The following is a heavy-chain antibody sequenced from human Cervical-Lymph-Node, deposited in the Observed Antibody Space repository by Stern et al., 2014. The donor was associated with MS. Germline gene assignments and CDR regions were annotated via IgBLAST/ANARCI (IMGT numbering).Heavy chain of an antibody. CDR1: GGSISSGDYS. CDR2: IYHSGST. V-gene: IGHV4-30-2*01. CDR3: ARSSTVTPNAFDI. J-gene: IGHJ3*02. D-gene: IGHD4-17*01. Sequence: QLQLQESGSGLVKPSQTLSLTCAVSGGSISSGDYSWSWIRQPPGKGLEWIGYIYHSGSTYYNPSLKSRVTISVERSKNQFSLKLSSVTAADTAVYYCARSSTVTPNAFDIWGQGTMVTVSS.